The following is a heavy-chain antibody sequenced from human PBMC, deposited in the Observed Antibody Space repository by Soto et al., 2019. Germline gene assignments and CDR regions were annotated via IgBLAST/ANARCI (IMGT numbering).Heavy chain of an antibody. CDR2: VNPNSGNR. Sequence: QVQLVQSGAEVKKPGASVKVSCKASGYTFTNSDINWVRQATGQGLEWVGWVNPNSGNRGYALKFKGRVTMTSDTSISTAFMDLSSLRSEDTAVYYCARGRYSGYDGLDSWGQGTLVIVSS. V-gene: IGHV1-8*01. CDR3: ARGRYSGYDGLDS. D-gene: IGHD5-12*01. J-gene: IGHJ4*02. CDR1: GYTFTNSD.